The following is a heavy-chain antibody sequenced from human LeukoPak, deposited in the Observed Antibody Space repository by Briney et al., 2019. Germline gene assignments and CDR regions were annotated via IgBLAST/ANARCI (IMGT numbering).Heavy chain of an antibody. CDR1: GYTFTGYY. CDR2: INPSGGST. J-gene: IGHJ4*02. V-gene: IGHV1-46*01. CDR3: ARMVAATRSVDY. D-gene: IGHD2-15*01. Sequence: ASVKVSCKASGYTFTGYYMHWVRQAPGQGLEWMGIINPSGGSTSYAQKFQGRVTMTRDMSTSTVYMELSSLRSEDTAVYYCARMVAATRSVDYWGQGTLVTVSS.